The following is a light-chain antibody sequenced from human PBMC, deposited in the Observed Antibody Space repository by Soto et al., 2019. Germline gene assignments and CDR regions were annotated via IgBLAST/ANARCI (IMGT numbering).Light chain of an antibody. J-gene: IGKJ5*01. V-gene: IGKV3-15*01. CDR3: QQYNNWPIT. CDR1: QSINSL. Sequence: RVMTQSPATLSVSPGERATLSCRASQSINSLLAWYQQRPGQAPRLLIYRASTRATGIPARFSGSGSGTEFTLTISSLQSEDFAVYYCQQYNNWPITFGQGTRLEIK. CDR2: RAS.